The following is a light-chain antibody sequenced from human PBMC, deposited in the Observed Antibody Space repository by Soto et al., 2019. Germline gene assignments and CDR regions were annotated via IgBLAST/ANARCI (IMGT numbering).Light chain of an antibody. V-gene: IGKV1-39*01. CDR3: QQSYITPRT. Sequence: DIQVTQSPSSLSASVGDRVTITCWASQSVSNYLNWYQQKPGEAPKLLIYAASSLQRGVPSRFSGSGSGTDFTLTINSLQPEDFATFYCQQSYITPRTFGQGTKVEIK. CDR1: QSVSNY. J-gene: IGKJ1*01. CDR2: AAS.